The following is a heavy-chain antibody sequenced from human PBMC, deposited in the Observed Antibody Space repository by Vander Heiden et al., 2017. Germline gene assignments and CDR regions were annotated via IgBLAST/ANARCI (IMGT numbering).Heavy chain of an antibody. CDR3: TTGDTSGYFEY. Sequence: QVQLVQSGAEVKKPGASVKVSCKVSGYTLKDLSMHWVRQAPGKGLEWMGGIEPEDGKTFYGQKFQGRVTMTEDISTDTGYMEVSSLTSEDTAVYFCTTGDTSGYFEYWGQGTLVTVYS. J-gene: IGHJ4*02. CDR1: GYTLKDLS. V-gene: IGHV1-24*01. D-gene: IGHD6-19*01. CDR2: IEPEDGKT.